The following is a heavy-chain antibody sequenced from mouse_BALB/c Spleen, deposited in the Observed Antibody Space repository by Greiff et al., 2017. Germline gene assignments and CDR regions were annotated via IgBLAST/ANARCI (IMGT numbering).Heavy chain of an antibody. Sequence: EVKLMESGGGLVQPGGSLKLSCAASGFDFSRYWMSWVRQAPGKGLEWIGEINPDSSTINYTPSLKDKFIISRDNAKNTLYLQMSKVRSEDTALYYCARPITTVVPYAMDDWGQGTSVTVSS. J-gene: IGHJ4*01. V-gene: IGHV4-1*02. CDR2: INPDSSTI. CDR1: GFDFSRYW. CDR3: ARPITTVVPYAMDD. D-gene: IGHD1-1*01.